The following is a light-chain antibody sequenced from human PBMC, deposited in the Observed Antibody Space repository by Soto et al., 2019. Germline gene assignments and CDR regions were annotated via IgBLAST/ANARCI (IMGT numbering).Light chain of an antibody. CDR3: QQYATSPIT. CDR2: DAS. Sequence: IWLTQSPGTLSLSPGERATLSCRASQSVGNNYLAWYQQKPGQAPRLLIYDASSRATGIPDRFSGSGSGTDFTLTISRLEPEDFAVYYRQQYATSPITFGQGTRLEIK. CDR1: QSVGNNY. J-gene: IGKJ5*01. V-gene: IGKV3-20*01.